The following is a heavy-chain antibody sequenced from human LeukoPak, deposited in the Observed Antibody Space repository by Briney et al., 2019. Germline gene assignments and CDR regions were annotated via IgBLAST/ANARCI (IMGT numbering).Heavy chain of an antibody. Sequence: ESLKISCRGSGYSFTSYWIGWVRHMPGKGLEWMGIIYPGDSGTRYAPSFQGQVTISADKSISTAYLQWSSLKASDTAMYYCARRGWASGYFEYWGQGTLVTVSS. D-gene: IGHD3-10*01. CDR1: GYSFTSYW. J-gene: IGHJ4*02. V-gene: IGHV5-51*01. CDR2: IYPGDSGT. CDR3: ARRGWASGYFEY.